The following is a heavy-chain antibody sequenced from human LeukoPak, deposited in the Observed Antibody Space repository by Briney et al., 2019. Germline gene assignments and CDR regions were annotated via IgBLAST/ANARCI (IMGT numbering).Heavy chain of an antibody. J-gene: IGHJ4*02. CDR2: ISGSGGST. D-gene: IGHD6-19*01. V-gene: IGHV3-23*01. CDR1: GFTFSSYA. Sequence: HPGGSLRLSCAASGFTFSSYAMSWVRQAPGKGLEWVSGISGSGGSTYYADSVRGRFTISRDNSKNTLGLQMNGLRAEDTAVYYCAKAYSSGWFLDYWGQGTLVTVSS. CDR3: AKAYSSGWFLDY.